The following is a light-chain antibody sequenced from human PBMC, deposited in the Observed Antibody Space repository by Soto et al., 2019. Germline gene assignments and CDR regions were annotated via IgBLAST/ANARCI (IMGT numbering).Light chain of an antibody. CDR3: SSYTSSNTYV. CDR1: IDDVTAYYR. CDR2: GVS. V-gene: IGLV2-18*02. Sequence: QSALTQPPSVSGSPGQSVTISCSGTIDDVTAYYRVSWYKQTPGTAPKLMIYGVSNRPSGVPDRFSGSRSGNTASLSISGLQAEDEADYYCSSYTSSNTYVFGTGTKLTVL. J-gene: IGLJ1*01.